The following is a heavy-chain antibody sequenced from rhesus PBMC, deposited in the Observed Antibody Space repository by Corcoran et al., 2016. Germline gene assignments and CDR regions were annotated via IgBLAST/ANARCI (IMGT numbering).Heavy chain of an antibody. CDR2: INSGGGNT. CDR1: GVTCSSYW. V-gene: IGHV3S25*01. D-gene: IGHD5-12*01. CDR3: AKAPGGYSYTFDY. Sequence: EVQLVESGGGLAKPGGSLRLSCAASGVTCSSYWMNWVRQAPGKGLEWVSGINSGGGNTYYAESVKGRFTISRDNSNTTLSLQMNSLRAEDTAVYYCAKAPGGYSYTFDYWGQGVLVTVSS. J-gene: IGHJ4*01.